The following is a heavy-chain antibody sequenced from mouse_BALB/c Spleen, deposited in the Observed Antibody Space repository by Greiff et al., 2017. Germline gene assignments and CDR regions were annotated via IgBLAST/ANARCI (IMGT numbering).Heavy chain of an antibody. CDR2: ISSGGSYT. CDR3: AREGAYYRYARAMDY. D-gene: IGHD2-14*01. V-gene: IGHV5-9-4*01. Sequence: EVPLVESGGGLVKPGGSLKLSCAASGFTFSSYAMSWVRQSPEKRLEWVAEISSGGSYTYYPDTVTGRFTISRDNAKNTLYLEMSSLRSEDTAMYYYAREGAYYRYARAMDYWGQGTSVTVSS. CDR1: GFTFSSYA. J-gene: IGHJ4*01.